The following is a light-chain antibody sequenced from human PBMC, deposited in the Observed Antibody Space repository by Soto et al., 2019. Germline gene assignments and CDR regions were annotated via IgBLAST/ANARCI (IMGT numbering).Light chain of an antibody. Sequence: EIVLTQSPATLSLSPGERATLSCRASQSVSSYLAWYQQKPGQAPRLLIYDASNRATGIPARFSGSGSGTDFTITISSLEPEDFSAYYCQQRSNWHPITFGQGTRLEIK. CDR2: DAS. CDR3: QQRSNWHPIT. V-gene: IGKV3-11*01. CDR1: QSVSSY. J-gene: IGKJ5*01.